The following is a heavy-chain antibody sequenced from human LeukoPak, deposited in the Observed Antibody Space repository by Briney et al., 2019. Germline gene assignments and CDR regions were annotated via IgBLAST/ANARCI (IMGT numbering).Heavy chain of an antibody. Sequence: GGSLRLSCVVSGFTFNSYPMHWVRQAPGTGLEWVAVISSDDKVQKYADSVKGRFTISRDVSKNTLYLQMNGLRPDDTAVYYCARDLFRGAPDYFDYWGRGTLVTVSS. V-gene: IGHV3-30*04. J-gene: IGHJ4*02. CDR1: GFTFNSYP. CDR3: ARDLFRGAPDYFDY. CDR2: ISSDDKVQ. D-gene: IGHD1-26*01.